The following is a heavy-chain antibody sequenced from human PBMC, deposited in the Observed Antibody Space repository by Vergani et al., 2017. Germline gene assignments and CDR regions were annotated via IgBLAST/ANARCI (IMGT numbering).Heavy chain of an antibody. CDR2: INPSGGST. CDR1: GYTFTSYY. V-gene: IGHV1-46*01. CDR3: ARADYYVTGVDP. Sequence: QVQLVQSGAEVKKPGASVKVSCKAPGYTFTSYYMHWVRQAPGQGLEWMGIINPSGGSTSYAQKFQGRVTMTRDTSTSTVYMELSSLRSEDTAVYYCARADYYVTGVDPWGQGTLVTGSS. D-gene: IGHD3-10*02. J-gene: IGHJ5*02.